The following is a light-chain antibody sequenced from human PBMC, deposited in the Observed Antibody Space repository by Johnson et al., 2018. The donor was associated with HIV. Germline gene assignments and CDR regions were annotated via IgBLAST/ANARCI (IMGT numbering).Light chain of an antibody. V-gene: IGLV1-51*02. CDR3: GTWDTSLSAGGV. CDR2: ENN. J-gene: IGLJ1*01. Sequence: QSVLTQPPSVSAAPGQKVTISCSGSSSNIGDNYVSWYQQLPGTAPKVLIYENNERPSGIPDRFSGSKSGTSATLDITGLQTGDEADYYCGTWDTSLSAGGVFGSGTKVTVL. CDR1: SSNIGDNY.